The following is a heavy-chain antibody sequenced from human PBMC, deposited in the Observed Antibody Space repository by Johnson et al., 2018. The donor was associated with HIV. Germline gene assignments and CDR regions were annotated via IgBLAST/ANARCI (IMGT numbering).Heavy chain of an antibody. Sequence: QVQLVESGGGVVQPGRSLRLSCAASGFTFSSYAMHWVRQAPGKGLEWVAVISYDGTKKYFADSVKGRFNISRDNSKNTLYLQMNSVRPEDAAVYYCAKPPSMGADAFDIWGQGTMVTVSS. CDR1: GFTFSSYA. V-gene: IGHV3-30*18. D-gene: IGHD4/OR15-4a*01. CDR2: ISYDGTKK. J-gene: IGHJ3*02. CDR3: AKPPSMGADAFDI.